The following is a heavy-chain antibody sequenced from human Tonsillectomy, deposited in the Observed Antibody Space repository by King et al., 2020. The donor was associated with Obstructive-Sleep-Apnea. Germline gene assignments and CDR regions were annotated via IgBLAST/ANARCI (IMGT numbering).Heavy chain of an antibody. V-gene: IGHV3-48*04. J-gene: IGHJ4*02. CDR3: ARGQVVVIRGGFDY. CDR2: ISSSSTI. Sequence: VQLVQSGGGLVQPGGSLRLSCAASGFTFSSYSMNWVRQAPGKGLEWVSYISSSSTIYYADSVKGRFTISRDNAKNSLYLQMNSLRAEDTAVYYCARGQVVVIRGGFDYWGQGTLVTVSS. D-gene: IGHD3-22*01. CDR1: GFTFSSYS.